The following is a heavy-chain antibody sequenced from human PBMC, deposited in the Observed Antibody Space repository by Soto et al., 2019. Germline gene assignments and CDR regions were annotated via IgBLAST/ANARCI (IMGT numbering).Heavy chain of an antibody. CDR2: FDPEDGET. CDR1: GYTLTELS. CDR3: ATGVTPTVLRFLEWLFNLDY. D-gene: IGHD3-3*01. J-gene: IGHJ4*02. Sequence: ASVKVSCKVSGYTLTELSMHWVRQAPGKGLEWMGGFDPEDGETIYAQKFQGRVTMTEDTSTDTAYMELSSLRSEDTAVYYCATGVTPTVLRFLEWLFNLDYWGQGTLVT. V-gene: IGHV1-24*01.